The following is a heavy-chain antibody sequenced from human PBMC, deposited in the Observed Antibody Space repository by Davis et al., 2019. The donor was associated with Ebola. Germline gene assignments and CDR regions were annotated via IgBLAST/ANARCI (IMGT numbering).Heavy chain of an antibody. CDR3: AGQIKSGAFDI. D-gene: IGHD3-10*01. Sequence: AASVKVSCKASGGTFSSYAISWVRQAPGQGLEWMGGIIPIFGTANYAQKFQGRVTITADESTSTAYMELSSLRSEDTTVYYCAGQIKSGAFDIWGQGTMVTVSS. J-gene: IGHJ3*02. CDR1: GGTFSSYA. V-gene: IGHV1-69*13. CDR2: IIPIFGTA.